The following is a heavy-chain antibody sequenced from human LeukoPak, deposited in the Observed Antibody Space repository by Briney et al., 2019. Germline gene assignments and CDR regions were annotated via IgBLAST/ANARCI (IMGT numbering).Heavy chain of an antibody. J-gene: IGHJ4*02. CDR3: ARGGTSGYSSTRHFWGGNYYFDY. Sequence: GGSLRLSCAASEFTFSTYAMHWVRQAPGQGLEWVANINQDGSEKYYLDSAKGRFTISRDNARNSLYLQVNSLRAEDTAVYYCARGGTSGYSSTRHFWGGNYYFDYWGQGSLVTVSS. CDR2: INQDGSEK. V-gene: IGHV3-7*01. CDR1: EFTFSTYA. D-gene: IGHD2-2*01.